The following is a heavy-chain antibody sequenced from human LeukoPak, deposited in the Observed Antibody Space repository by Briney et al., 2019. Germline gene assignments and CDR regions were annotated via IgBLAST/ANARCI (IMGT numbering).Heavy chain of an antibody. J-gene: IGHJ6*03. D-gene: IGHD1-26*01. V-gene: IGHV1-18*01. CDR2: ISPYTTKT. CDR1: GYTFISYG. CDR3: AREGGVGPTAPPDYYSYQMDV. Sequence: ASVKVSCKASGYTFISYGITWVRQAPGQGLEWMGWISPYTTKTNFAQSLQGRVTMTTDTSTSTAYMELRSLRSDDTAVYYCAREGGVGPTAPPDYYSYQMDVWGKGTTVTVSS.